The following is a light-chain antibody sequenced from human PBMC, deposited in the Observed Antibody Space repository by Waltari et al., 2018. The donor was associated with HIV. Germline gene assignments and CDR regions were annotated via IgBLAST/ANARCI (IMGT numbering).Light chain of an antibody. J-gene: IGLJ3*02. CDR1: TSDLSSLNF. V-gene: IGLV2-14*01. Sequence: HSVLTQPASVSGSPGQSITISCSGLTSDLSSLNFVSWYQQSPGRAPKLIIFEVSSRPSGISDRFSGSKSGDTASLTISALRTEDEADYFCSSYSPRGSVVFGGGTKVTVL. CDR2: EVS. CDR3: SSYSPRGSVV.